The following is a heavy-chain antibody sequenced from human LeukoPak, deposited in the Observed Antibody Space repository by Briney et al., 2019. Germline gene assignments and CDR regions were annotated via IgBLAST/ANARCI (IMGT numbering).Heavy chain of an antibody. J-gene: IGHJ4*02. CDR1: RGSISSDSYY. V-gene: IGHV4-39*01. D-gene: IGHD5-18*01. CDR3: AKSRGSSYGYIDY. CDR2: IYYSGST. Sequence: PSETLSLTCTVSRGSISSDSYYWGWIRQPPGKGLEWIGTIYYSGSTYYNPSLKSRVTISVDTSKNQLSLKLSSLTAADTAVYYCAKSRGSSYGYIDYWGQGALVTVSS.